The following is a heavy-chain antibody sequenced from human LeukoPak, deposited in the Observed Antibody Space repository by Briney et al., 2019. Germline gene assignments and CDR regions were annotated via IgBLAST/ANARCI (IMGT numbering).Heavy chain of an antibody. D-gene: IGHD3-10*01. V-gene: IGHV3-23*01. J-gene: IGHJ4*02. CDR3: AKALAFGLQLWFDY. CDR2: VSGSGGST. Sequence: PGGSLRLSCAASGFTVSSNYMSWVRQAPGKGLEWVSAVSGSGGSTYYADSVKGRFTISRDNSKNTLYLQMNSLRAEDTAVYYCAKALAFGLQLWFDYWGQGTLVTVSS. CDR1: GFTVSSNY.